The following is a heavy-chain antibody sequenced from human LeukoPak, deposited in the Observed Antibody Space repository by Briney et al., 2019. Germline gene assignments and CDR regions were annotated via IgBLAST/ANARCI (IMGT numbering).Heavy chain of an antibody. V-gene: IGHV4-30-2*01. D-gene: IGHD3-3*01. CDR1: GGSISSGGYY. CDR3: AREEFLEWLFYAFDI. Sequence: SQTLSLTCTVSGGSISSGGYYWSWIRQPPGKGLEWIGYIYHSGSTYYNPSLKSRVTISVDRSKNQFSLKLSSVTAADTAVYYCAREEFLEWLFYAFDIWGQGTMVTVSS. CDR2: IYHSGST. J-gene: IGHJ3*02.